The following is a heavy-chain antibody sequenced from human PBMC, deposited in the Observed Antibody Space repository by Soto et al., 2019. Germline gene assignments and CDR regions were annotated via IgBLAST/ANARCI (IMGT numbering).Heavy chain of an antibody. D-gene: IGHD6-13*01. CDR1: GGCVMASY. V-gene: IGHV4-59*02. CDR3: ARVRGTAGKRYFDY. Sequence: SERMYLGCTVCGGCVMASYWNWMRQPPGKGLQWIGYTYYSGSTTYNPSLKSRVTISVDSSKNQFSLKLDSVTPADTAVYYCARVRGTAGKRYFDYWGPGTLVTVSS. J-gene: IGHJ4*02. CDR2: TYYSGST.